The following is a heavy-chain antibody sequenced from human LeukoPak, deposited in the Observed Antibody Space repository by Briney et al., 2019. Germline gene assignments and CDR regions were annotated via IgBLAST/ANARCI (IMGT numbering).Heavy chain of an antibody. D-gene: IGHD3-22*01. J-gene: IGHJ4*03. Sequence: SETLSLTCAVYGGSFSGYYWSWLRQPPGKGLEWIGEINHSGSTNYNPSLKSRVTISVDTSKNQFSLKLSSVTAADTAVYYCARAHYYDSSGYCFDYWGQGTTVTVSS. CDR2: INHSGST. CDR3: ARAHYYDSSGYCFDY. V-gene: IGHV4-34*01. CDR1: GGSFSGYY.